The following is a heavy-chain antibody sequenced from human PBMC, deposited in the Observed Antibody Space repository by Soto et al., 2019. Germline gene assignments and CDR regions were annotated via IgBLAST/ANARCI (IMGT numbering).Heavy chain of an antibody. CDR2: IYYSGST. V-gene: IGHV4-31*03. CDR3: ARDDDAFDI. J-gene: IGHJ3*02. CDR1: GGSISSGGYY. Sequence: PSETLSLTCTVSGGSISSGGYYWSWIRQHPGKGLECIGYIYYSGSTCYNLSLKSRVTISVDTSKNQFSLKLSSVTAADTAVYYCARDDDAFDIWGQGTMVTVSS.